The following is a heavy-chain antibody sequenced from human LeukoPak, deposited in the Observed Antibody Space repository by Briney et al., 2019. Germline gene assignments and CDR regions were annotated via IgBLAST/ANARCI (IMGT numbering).Heavy chain of an antibody. CDR3: ARPYASGSLLY. D-gene: IGHD3-10*01. CDR2: INSDGSTT. J-gene: IGHJ4*02. Sequence: PGGSLRLSCAASGFTFSSFWMHWVRQAPGKGLLWVSRINSDGSTTNYADSVKGRFTISRDNAKNTLYLQMDSLRAEDTAVYYCARPYASGSLLYWGQGTPVTVSS. V-gene: IGHV3-74*01. CDR1: GFTFSSFW.